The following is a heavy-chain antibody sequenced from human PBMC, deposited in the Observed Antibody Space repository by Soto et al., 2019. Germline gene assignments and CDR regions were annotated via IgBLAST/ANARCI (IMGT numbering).Heavy chain of an antibody. D-gene: IGHD2-2*01. Sequence: GESLKISCKGSGYSFTSYWIGWVRQMPGKGLEWMGIIYPGDSDTRYSPSFQGHVTISADKSISTAYLQWSSLKASDTAMYYCARCSSTSCYYNWFDPWGQGTLVTVSS. CDR3: ARCSSTSCYYNWFDP. J-gene: IGHJ5*02. CDR2: IYPGDSDT. V-gene: IGHV5-51*01. CDR1: GYSFTSYW.